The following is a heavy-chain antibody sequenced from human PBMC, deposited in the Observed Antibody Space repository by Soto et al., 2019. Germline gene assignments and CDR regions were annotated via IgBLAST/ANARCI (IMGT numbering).Heavy chain of an antibody. CDR1: GYTFTSYD. V-gene: IGHV1-8*01. CDR2: MNPNSGNT. D-gene: IGHD6-13*01. Sequence: QVQLVQSGAEVKKPGASVKVSCKASGYTFTSYDINWVRQATGQGLEWMGWMNPNSGNTGYEQKFQGRVTMTRNTYRSTDYRELRSLRSEDTGVYYCARERAAAGFDYWGQGTLVTVSS. CDR3: ARERAAAGFDY. J-gene: IGHJ4*02.